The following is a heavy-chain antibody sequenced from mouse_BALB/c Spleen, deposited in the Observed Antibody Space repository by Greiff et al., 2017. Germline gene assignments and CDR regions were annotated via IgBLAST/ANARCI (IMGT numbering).Heavy chain of an antibody. V-gene: IGHV5-6-4*01. D-gene: IGHD3-1*01. J-gene: IGHJ2*01. CDR3: TSSSGSFDY. CDR2: ISSGGSYT. CDR1: GFTFSSYT. Sequence: DVMLVESGGGLVKPGGSLKLSCAASGFTFSSYTMSWVRQTPEKRLEWVATISSGGSYTYYPDSVKGRFTISRDNAKNTLYLQMSSLKSEDTAMYYCTSSSGSFDYWGQGTTLTVSS.